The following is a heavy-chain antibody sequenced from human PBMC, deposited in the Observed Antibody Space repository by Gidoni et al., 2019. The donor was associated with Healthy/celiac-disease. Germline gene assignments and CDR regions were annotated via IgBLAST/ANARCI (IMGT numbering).Heavy chain of an antibody. J-gene: IGHJ3*02. CDR1: GFTFSSCG. D-gene: IGHD2-2*01. Sequence: VQLVESGGGVVQPGRFLRLSFAASGFTFSSCGRPWVRQAPGTGMEWVAVISYDGSNKYYADSVKGRFTISRDNSKNTLYLQMNSLRAEDTAVYYCAKDSLRYCSSTSCQAGAFDIWGQGTMVTVSS. CDR2: ISYDGSNK. V-gene: IGHV3-30*18. CDR3: AKDSLRYCSSTSCQAGAFDI.